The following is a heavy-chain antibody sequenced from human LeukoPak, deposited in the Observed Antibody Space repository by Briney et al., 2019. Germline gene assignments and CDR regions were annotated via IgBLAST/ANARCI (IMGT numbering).Heavy chain of an antibody. V-gene: IGHV4-39*01. Sequence: PSETLSLTCTVSGGSIGSGTYYWGWIRQSPGKGLEWIGSIYYSGSTNYNPSLKSRVTISVDTSKNQFSLRLTSVTAADTAVYYCARQTGSGLFILPGGQGTLVTVSS. CDR1: GGSIGSGTYY. CDR2: IYYSGST. D-gene: IGHD3/OR15-3a*01. J-gene: IGHJ4*02. CDR3: ARQTGSGLFILP.